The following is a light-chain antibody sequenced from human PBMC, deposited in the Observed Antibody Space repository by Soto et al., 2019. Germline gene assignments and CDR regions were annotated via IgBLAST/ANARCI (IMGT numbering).Light chain of an antibody. CDR3: HQRQSWPRT. Sequence: EIVLTQSPGTLSLSPGERVTLSCRASQSVNNNFLSWYQQKPGQAPRLLIYAASSGATGIPDRFSGSGSGTDFTLTISDVQPEDFAVYYCHQRQSWPRTFGQGTKVDI. V-gene: IGKV3D-20*02. J-gene: IGKJ1*01. CDR1: QSVNNNF. CDR2: AAS.